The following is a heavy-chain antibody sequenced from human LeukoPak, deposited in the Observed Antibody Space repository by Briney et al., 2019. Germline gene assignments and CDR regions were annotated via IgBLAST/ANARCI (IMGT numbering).Heavy chain of an antibody. V-gene: IGHV1-69*06. CDR2: IIPIFGTA. Sequence: SVKVSCKASGGTFSSYAISWVRQAPGQGLEWMGGIIPIFGTAKYAQKFQDRVTITADKSTRTAYMELSSLRSEDTAVYYCARVVGLTGYSSSWYSGYYYYMDVWGKGTTVTVSS. CDR1: GGTFSSYA. CDR3: ARVVGLTGYSSSWYSGYYYYMDV. D-gene: IGHD6-13*01. J-gene: IGHJ6*03.